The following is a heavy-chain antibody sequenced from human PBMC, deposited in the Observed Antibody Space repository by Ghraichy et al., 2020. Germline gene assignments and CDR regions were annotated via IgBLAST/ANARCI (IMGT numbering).Heavy chain of an antibody. D-gene: IGHD1-14*01. J-gene: IGHJ6*01. Sequence: SETLSLTCAVYGGSFSDHYWSWIRQPPGKGLEWIGEINHSRSTNYNPSLKSRVTISVDTSKNQFSLKLTSVTAADTALYYCARGGYGSPEYNFYGMDVWGQGTTITVSS. CDR1: GGSFSDHY. V-gene: IGHV4-34*01. CDR2: INHSRST. CDR3: ARGGYGSPEYNFYGMDV.